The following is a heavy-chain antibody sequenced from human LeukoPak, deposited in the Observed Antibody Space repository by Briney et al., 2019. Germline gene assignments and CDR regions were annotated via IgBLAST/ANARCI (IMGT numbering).Heavy chain of an antibody. V-gene: IGHV3-30*18. D-gene: IGHD3-10*01. CDR3: AKVVYYGSGSLGGFDY. J-gene: IGHJ4*02. Sequence: SGGSLRLSCAASGFTFSSYGMHWVRQAPGKGLEWVAVISYDGSNKYYADSVKGRFTISRDNSKNTLYLQMNSLRAEDTAVYYCAKVVYYGSGSLGGFDYWGQGTLATVSS. CDR2: ISYDGSNK. CDR1: GFTFSSYG.